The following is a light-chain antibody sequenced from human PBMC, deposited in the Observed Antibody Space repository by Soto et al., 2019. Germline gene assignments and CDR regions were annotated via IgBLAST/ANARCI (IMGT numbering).Light chain of an antibody. CDR3: SSYTDTENFVI. J-gene: IGLJ2*01. V-gene: IGLV2-8*01. Sequence: QSALTQPPSASGSPGQSVTISCTGTSSDVGRHNYVSWYQQHPGKAPKLLIFEVNKRPSGVPDRFSASTSRITASLTVSGLQPEDEAAYYCSSYTDTENFVIFGGVTKVTVL. CDR2: EVN. CDR1: SSDVGRHNY.